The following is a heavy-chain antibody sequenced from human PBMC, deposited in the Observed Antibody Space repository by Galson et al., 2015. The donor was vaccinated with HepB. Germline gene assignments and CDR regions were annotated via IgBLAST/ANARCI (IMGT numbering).Heavy chain of an antibody. CDR3: ARDGAYYDFWSGKEYFDY. CDR2: ISSSSSYI. V-gene: IGHV3-21*01. Sequence: SLRLSCAASGFTFSSYSMNWVRQAPGKGLEWVPSISSSSSYIYYADSVKGRFTISRDNAKNSLYLQLNSLRAEDTAVYYCARDGAYYDFWSGKEYFDYWGQGTLVTVSS. D-gene: IGHD3-3*01. CDR1: GFTFSSYS. J-gene: IGHJ4*02.